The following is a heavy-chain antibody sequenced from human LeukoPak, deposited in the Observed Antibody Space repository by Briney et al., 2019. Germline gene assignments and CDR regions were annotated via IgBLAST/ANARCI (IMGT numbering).Heavy chain of an antibody. Sequence: RPGGSLRLSCAASGFTFSSYGMHWVRQAPGKGLEWVAVISYDGGNKYYADSVKGRFTISRDNSKNTLYLQMNSLRAEDTAVYYCAKEHYDSSGYYGNWGQGTLVTVSS. CDR2: ISYDGGNK. J-gene: IGHJ4*02. CDR1: GFTFSSYG. D-gene: IGHD3-22*01. CDR3: AKEHYDSSGYYGN. V-gene: IGHV3-30*18.